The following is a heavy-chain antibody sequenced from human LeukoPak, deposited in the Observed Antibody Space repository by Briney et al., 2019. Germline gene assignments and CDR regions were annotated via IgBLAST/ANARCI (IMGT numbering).Heavy chain of an antibody. J-gene: IGHJ4*02. CDR2: IYSGGST. CDR1: GFTVSSNH. Sequence: PGGSLILSCAASGFTVSSNHMSWVRQAPGKGVVGVSVIYSGGSTDYADSVQGRFTISRDNLKNTLYVQMNSLRAEDTAVYYCARGPAGYNWGQGTLVTFSS. CDR3: ARGPAGYN. D-gene: IGHD1-1*01. V-gene: IGHV3-53*01.